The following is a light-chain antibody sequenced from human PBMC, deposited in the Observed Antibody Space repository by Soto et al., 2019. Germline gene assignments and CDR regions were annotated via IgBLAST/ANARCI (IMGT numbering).Light chain of an antibody. CDR2: AVS. CDR3: CSYTNSTTLNWV. V-gene: IGLV2-14*01. CDR1: SSDVGGYNY. Sequence: QSALTQPASVSGSPGQSITISCTGTSSDVGGYNYVSWYQYHPGKAPKLMIYAVSNRPSGVSNRFSGSKSGNTASLTISGLQAEDEADYYCCSYTNSTTLNWVFGGGTKLTVL. J-gene: IGLJ3*02.